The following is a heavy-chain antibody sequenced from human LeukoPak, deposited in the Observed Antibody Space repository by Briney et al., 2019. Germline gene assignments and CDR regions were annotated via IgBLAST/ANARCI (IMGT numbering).Heavy chain of an antibody. CDR2: IAGSDGFT. V-gene: IGHV3-23*01. CDR1: GFPFSSYA. Sequence: GSLRLSCAASGFPFSSYAMNWVRQAPGKGLEWVSVIAGSDGFTQYADSVKGRFTISRDNSKNTVYLQMNRLRVEDTAPYYCVRSLDYRGQGTLVTVSS. CDR3: VRSLDY. J-gene: IGHJ4*02.